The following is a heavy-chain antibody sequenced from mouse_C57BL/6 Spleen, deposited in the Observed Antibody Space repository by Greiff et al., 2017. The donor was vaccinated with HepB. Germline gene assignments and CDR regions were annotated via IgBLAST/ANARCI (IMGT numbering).Heavy chain of an antibody. V-gene: IGHV5-12*01. CDR1: GFTFSDYY. Sequence: EVQLVESGGGLVQPGGSLKLSCAASGFTFSDYYMYWVRQTPEKRLEWVAYISNGGGSTYYPDTVKGRFTISRDNAKNTLYLQMSRLKSEDTAMYYCANYGSSYGYFDVWGTGTTVTVSS. CDR2: ISNGGGST. CDR3: ANYGSSYGYFDV. D-gene: IGHD1-1*01. J-gene: IGHJ1*03.